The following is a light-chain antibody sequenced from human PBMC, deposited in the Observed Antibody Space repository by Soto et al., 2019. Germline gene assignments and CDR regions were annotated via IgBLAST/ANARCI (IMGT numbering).Light chain of an antibody. CDR3: QQSYSTPPGT. J-gene: IGKJ1*01. CDR2: ATS. V-gene: IGKV1-39*01. Sequence: KMPQCTPSLSACVRDIVAITCRASQSISTYFIWHQQKPGKAPMLLIYATSSLQSGVPSRFSGSGSGTDFTLTIRSLQPEDFATYYCQQSYSTPPGTFGQGSKVDI. CDR1: QSISTY.